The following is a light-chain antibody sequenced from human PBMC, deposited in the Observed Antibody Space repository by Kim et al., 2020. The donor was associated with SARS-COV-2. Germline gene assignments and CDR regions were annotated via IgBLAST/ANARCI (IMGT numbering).Light chain of an antibody. CDR3: QQRTNWPLT. Sequence: VSPGERATLSWRASQSVSSYLAWYQQKAGQAPRLLIYDASNRATGIPPRFSGSGSGTDFTLTISSLEPEDFAVYYCQQRTNWPLTFGGGTKVDIK. J-gene: IGKJ4*01. CDR1: QSVSSY. CDR2: DAS. V-gene: IGKV3-11*01.